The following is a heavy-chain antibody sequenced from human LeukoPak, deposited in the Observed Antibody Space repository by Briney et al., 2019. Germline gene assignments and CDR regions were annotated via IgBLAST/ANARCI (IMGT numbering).Heavy chain of an antibody. J-gene: IGHJ6*03. V-gene: IGHV3-64*01. CDR3: ARDAIVVPAAIRQGFMDV. D-gene: IGHD2-2*01. Sequence: GGSLRLSCAASGFTFSSYAMHWVRQAPGKGLEYVSAISSDGGSTYYANSVKGRFTISRDNAKNSLYLQMNSLRAEDTAVYYCARDAIVVPAAIRQGFMDVWGKGTTVTISS. CDR1: GFTFSSYA. CDR2: ISSDGGST.